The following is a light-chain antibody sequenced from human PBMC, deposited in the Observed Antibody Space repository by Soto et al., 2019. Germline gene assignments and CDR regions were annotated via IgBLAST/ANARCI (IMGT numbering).Light chain of an antibody. CDR3: QQYYDWPT. CDR2: GLS. CDR1: QRITT. Sequence: EIVMTQSPATLSLSPGERATRSCRASQRITTVAWYQQKPGQAPRLLIYGLSIRAPGVPARFSVSGSGTEFTLTISSLQSEDFAVDFCQQYYDWPTFGQGTRWIS. V-gene: IGKV3-15*01. J-gene: IGKJ1*01.